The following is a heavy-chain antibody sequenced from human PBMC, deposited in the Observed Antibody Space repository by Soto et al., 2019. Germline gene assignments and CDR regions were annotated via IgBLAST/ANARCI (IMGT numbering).Heavy chain of an antibody. CDR1: GGPLNSNPYY. D-gene: IGHD6-13*01. Sequence: TPSLTCTVSGGPLNSNPYYLAWVPPPPGKGLGWVGGIFFTWSTYYSPAPKGRLHLSVDPSKNQFSLKLNYVTAPDTAMYYCSKPKPMGAGAGKGGFDPGGQGTLATVS. J-gene: IGHJ5*02. V-gene: IGHV4-39*01. CDR2: IFFTWST. CDR3: SKPKPMGAGAGKGGFDP.